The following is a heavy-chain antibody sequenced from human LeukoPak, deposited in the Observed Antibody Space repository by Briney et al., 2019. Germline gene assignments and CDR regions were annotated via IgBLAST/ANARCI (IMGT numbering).Heavy chain of an antibody. D-gene: IGHD1-1*01. Sequence: ASVKVSCKASGYTFTGYYMHWVRQAPGQGLEWMGWINPNSGGTNYAQKFQGRVTMTRDTSISTAYMELSRLRSDDTAVYYCARGKKRSAQEMAFDYWGQGTLVTVSS. CDR3: ARGKKRSAQEMAFDY. CDR2: INPNSGGT. V-gene: IGHV1-2*02. CDR1: GYTFTGYY. J-gene: IGHJ4*02.